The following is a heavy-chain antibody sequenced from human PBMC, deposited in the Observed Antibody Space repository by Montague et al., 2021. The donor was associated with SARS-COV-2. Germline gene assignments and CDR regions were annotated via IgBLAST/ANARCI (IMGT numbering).Heavy chain of an antibody. CDR1: GFTFSGYW. D-gene: IGHD6-13*01. V-gene: IGHV3-7*01. CDR2: IKQDGSEK. Sequence: SLRLSCAASGFTFSGYWMSWVRQAPGKGLEWVANIKQDGSEKYYVDSVKGRLTISRDNAKNSLYLQMNSLRAEDTAVYYCARVPSSSWYFDYWGQGTLVTVSS. J-gene: IGHJ4*02. CDR3: ARVPSSSWYFDY.